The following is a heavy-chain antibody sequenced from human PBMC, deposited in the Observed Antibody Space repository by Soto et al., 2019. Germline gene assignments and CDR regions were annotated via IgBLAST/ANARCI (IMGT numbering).Heavy chain of an antibody. J-gene: IGHJ6*04. CDR1: GYSFTNND. CDR2: MNPGSGDT. CDR3: ARVQGSGYLNHYYGMDV. Sequence: ASVKVSCKASGYSFTNNDVSWVRQATGQGLEWMGWMNPGSGDTGYAQKFQGRVTMTRDISIATAYMELSSLRSEDTAVYYCARVQGSGYLNHYYGMDVWGKGTTVTVSS. V-gene: IGHV1-8*01. D-gene: IGHD3-22*01.